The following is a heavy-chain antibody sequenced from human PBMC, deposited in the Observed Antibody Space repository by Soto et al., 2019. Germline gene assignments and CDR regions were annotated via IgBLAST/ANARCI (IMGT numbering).Heavy chain of an antibody. D-gene: IGHD6-6*01. CDR1: GYSFTSYW. CDR2: IYPGDSDT. Sequence: PGESLKISCKGSGYSFTSYWIGWVRQMPGKGLEWMGIIYPGDSDTRYSPSFQGQVTISADKSISTAYLQWSSLKASDTAMYYCARQRIREDYSSSSGYYYYGMDVWGQGTTVTVSS. CDR3: ARQRIREDYSSSSGYYYYGMDV. J-gene: IGHJ6*02. V-gene: IGHV5-51*01.